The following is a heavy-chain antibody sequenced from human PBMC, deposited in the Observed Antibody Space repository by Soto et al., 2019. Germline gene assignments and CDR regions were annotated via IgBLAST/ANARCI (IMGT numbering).Heavy chain of an antibody. D-gene: IGHD4-17*01. Sequence: PSETLSLTCTVSGGSVSSSGYYWGWVRQPPGKGLEWIGSVYYSGSTNYNPSLKSRVTISVDTSKNQFSLKLSSVTAADTAVYYRARTYATTVVTPWYFDYWGRGTRVTVSS. CDR1: GGSVSSSGYY. J-gene: IGHJ4*02. V-gene: IGHV4-39*07. CDR3: ARTYATTVVTPWYFDY. CDR2: VYYSGST.